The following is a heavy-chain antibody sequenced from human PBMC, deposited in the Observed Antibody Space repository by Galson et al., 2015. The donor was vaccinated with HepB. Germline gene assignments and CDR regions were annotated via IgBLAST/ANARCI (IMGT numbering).Heavy chain of an antibody. V-gene: IGHV3-15*01. J-gene: IGHJ3*02. Sequence: SLRLSCAASGFTFNNAWMNWVRQAPGRGLEWVGRIRTKTDGGTTDYTAPVKGRSTIPRDDSKNTLYLQMTSLKTEDTAVYFCTAQKLGRGAFDIWGQGTMVTVSS. D-gene: IGHD7-27*01. CDR1: GFTFNNAW. CDR3: TAQKLGRGAFDI. CDR2: IRTKTDGGTT.